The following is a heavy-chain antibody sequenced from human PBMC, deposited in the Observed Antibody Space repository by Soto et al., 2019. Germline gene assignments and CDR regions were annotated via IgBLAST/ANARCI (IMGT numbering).Heavy chain of an antibody. Sequence: GSLRLSCAASGFTFSSYWMSWVRQAPGKGLEWVANIKQDGSEKYYVDSVKGRFTISRDNAKNSLYLQMNSLRAEDTAVYYCARVNDILTGYSAVQHWGQGTLVTVSS. V-gene: IGHV3-7*05. D-gene: IGHD3-9*01. CDR1: GFTFSSYW. CDR3: ARVNDILTGYSAVQH. CDR2: IKQDGSEK. J-gene: IGHJ1*01.